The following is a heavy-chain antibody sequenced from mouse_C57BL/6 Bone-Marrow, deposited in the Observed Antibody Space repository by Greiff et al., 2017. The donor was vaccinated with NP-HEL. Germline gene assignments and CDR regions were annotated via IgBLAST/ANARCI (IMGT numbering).Heavy chain of an antibody. D-gene: IGHD1-1*01. CDR1: GFTFSDYY. CDR2: ISNGGGST. CDR3: ARHPSYYYGSPYAMDY. V-gene: IGHV5-12*01. J-gene: IGHJ4*01. Sequence: VQLKESGGGLVQPGGSLKLSCAASGFTFSDYYMYWVRQTPEKRLEWVAYISNGGGSTYYPDTVKGRFTFSRDNAKNTLYLQMSRLKSEDTAMYYCARHPSYYYGSPYAMDYWGQGTSVTVSS.